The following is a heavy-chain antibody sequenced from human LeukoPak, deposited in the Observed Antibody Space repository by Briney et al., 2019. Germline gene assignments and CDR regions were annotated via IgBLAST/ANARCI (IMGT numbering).Heavy chain of an antibody. J-gene: IGHJ6*03. D-gene: IGHD3-3*01. CDR3: ARAPLSSAYLHYYSMDV. Sequence: SETLSLTCTVSGGSISSSTDSWGWIRQPPGKGLEWIGSIYYSGRSYYKVSLKSRVTISVDTSNNQFSLKLSSVTAADTALYYCARAPLSSAYLHYYSMDVWGKGTTVTVSS. V-gene: IGHV4-39*07. CDR2: IYYSGRS. CDR1: GGSISSSTDS.